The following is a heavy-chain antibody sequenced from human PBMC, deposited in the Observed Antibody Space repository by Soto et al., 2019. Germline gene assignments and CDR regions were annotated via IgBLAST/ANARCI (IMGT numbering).Heavy chain of an antibody. J-gene: IGHJ4*02. D-gene: IGHD6-13*01. CDR3: VRAAGTSDY. V-gene: IGHV1-3*01. CDR1: GYSFNYYS. Sequence: QVQLVQSGAEVKKPGASVKISCRASGYSFNYYSIHWVRQAPGQSLEWMGWITAANGNTKYSQKFQGRVTLTRDTSASTAFMEVKRLTSEDTAIYYCVRAAGTSDYWGQGTLVTASS. CDR2: ITAANGNT.